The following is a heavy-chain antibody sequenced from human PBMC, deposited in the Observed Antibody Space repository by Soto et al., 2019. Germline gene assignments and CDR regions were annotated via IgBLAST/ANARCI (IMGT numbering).Heavy chain of an antibody. V-gene: IGHV4-34*01. CDR1: GGSFSGYY. D-gene: IGHD6-13*01. Sequence: SETLSLTCAVYGGSFSGYYWSWIRQPPGKGLEWIGEINHSGSTNYNPSLKSRVTISVDTSKNQFSLKLSSVTAADTAVYYCARGGKAAAGRFTYYYYYMDVWGKGTTVPVSS. J-gene: IGHJ6*03. CDR2: INHSGST. CDR3: ARGGKAAAGRFTYYYYYMDV.